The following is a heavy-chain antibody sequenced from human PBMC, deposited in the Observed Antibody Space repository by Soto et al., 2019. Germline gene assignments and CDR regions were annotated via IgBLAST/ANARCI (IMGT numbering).Heavy chain of an antibody. D-gene: IGHD1-26*01. CDR1: GFSVRSSG. CDR3: ARGYNGVPYYYYYGMDV. V-gene: IGHV3-33*01. J-gene: IGHJ6*02. Sequence: WGSLELASAACGFSVRSSGMHWVRQAPGKGLEWVAVIWYDGSNKYYADSVKGRFTISRDNSKNTLYLQMNSLRAEDTAVYYCARGYNGVPYYYYYGMDVWGQGPTVTVSS. CDR2: IWYDGSNK.